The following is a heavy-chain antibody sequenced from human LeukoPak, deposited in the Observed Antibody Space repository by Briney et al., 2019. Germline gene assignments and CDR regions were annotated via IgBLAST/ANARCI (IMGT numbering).Heavy chain of an antibody. J-gene: IGHJ4*02. V-gene: IGHV3-23*01. CDR2: ISGSGGST. CDR1: GFTFSSYA. Sequence: PGGSLRLSCAASGFTFSSYAMSWVRQAPGKGLEWVSAISGSGGSTYYADSVKGRFTISRDNSKNTLYLQMNSLRAEDTAVYYCAKDRDCTSTSCYFYFDYWGQGIPVTVSS. CDR3: AKDRDCTSTSCYFYFDY. D-gene: IGHD2-2*01.